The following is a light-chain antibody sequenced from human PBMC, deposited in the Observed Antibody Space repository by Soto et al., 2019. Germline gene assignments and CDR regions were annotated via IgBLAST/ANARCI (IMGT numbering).Light chain of an antibody. Sequence: QSALTQPASVSGSPGQSITISCTGTSSDVGGYNSVSWYQQHPGKAPKLILYDVTDRPSGVSYRFSGSKSGNTASLTISGLQAADEADYFCSSFTSSMTNVFGIGTKVTAL. CDR3: SSFTSSMTNV. CDR2: DVT. CDR1: SSDVGGYNS. V-gene: IGLV2-14*01. J-gene: IGLJ1*01.